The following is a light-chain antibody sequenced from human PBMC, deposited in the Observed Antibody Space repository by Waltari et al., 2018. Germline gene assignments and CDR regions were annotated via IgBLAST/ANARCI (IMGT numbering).Light chain of an antibody. CDR3: SSYTNRILV. J-gene: IGLJ2*01. Sequence: QYALTQPASVSGSPGQSINISCTGRRCDLVDSDSFSWYQQLPGEAPKLIIYDVTHRPSGISNRFSGSKSGSAASLTISGLQAEDEADYYCSSYTNRILVFGGGTKLTVL. CDR2: DVT. V-gene: IGLV2-14*03. CDR1: RCDLVDSDS.